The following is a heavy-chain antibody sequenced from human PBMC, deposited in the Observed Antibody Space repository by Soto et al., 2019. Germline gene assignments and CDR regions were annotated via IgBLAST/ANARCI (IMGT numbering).Heavy chain of an antibody. CDR1: GFTFSSYS. CDR2: ISSSSSYI. J-gene: IGHJ4*02. V-gene: IGHV3-21*01. D-gene: IGHD2-2*01. Sequence: GGSLRLSCAASGFTFSSYSMNWVRQAPGKGLEWVSSISSSSSYIYYADSVKGRFTISRDNAKNSLYLQMNSLRAEDTAVYYCARWGERDIVVVPTEPNIDYWGQGTLVTVS. CDR3: ARWGERDIVVVPTEPNIDY.